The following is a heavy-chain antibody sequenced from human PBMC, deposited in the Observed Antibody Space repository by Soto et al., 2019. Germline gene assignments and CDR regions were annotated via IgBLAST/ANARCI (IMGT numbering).Heavy chain of an antibody. V-gene: IGHV1-2*02. D-gene: IGHD2-15*01. CDR3: ARVAEPYYYDGMDV. Sequence: RASVKVSCKASGYTFTGYYMHWVRQAPGQGLEWMGWINPNSGGTNYAQKFQGRVTMTRDTSISTAYMELSRLRSDDTAVYYCARVAEPYYYDGMDVWGQGTTVTVSS. CDR1: GYTFTGYY. CDR2: INPNSGGT. J-gene: IGHJ6*02.